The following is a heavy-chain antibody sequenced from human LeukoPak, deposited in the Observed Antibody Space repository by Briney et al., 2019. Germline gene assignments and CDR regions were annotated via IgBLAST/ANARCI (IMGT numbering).Heavy chain of an antibody. CDR2: IKHSGGT. V-gene: IGHV4-34*01. Sequence: PSKTLSLTCAVYGGSFSGYYWSWIRQAPGKGLEWIGEIKHSGGTNYNPSLKSRVAISVDTSKNQFSLKLNSVTAADTAVYYCARGQGRGYSGYGTWGQGTLVTVSS. CDR3: ARGQGRGYSGYGT. CDR1: GGSFSGYY. D-gene: IGHD5-12*01. J-gene: IGHJ5*02.